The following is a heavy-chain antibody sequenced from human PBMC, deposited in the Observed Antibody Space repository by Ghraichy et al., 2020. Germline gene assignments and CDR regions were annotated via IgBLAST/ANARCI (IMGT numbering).Heavy chain of an antibody. CDR2: IYYSGST. Sequence: SETLSLTCTVSGGSISSSSYYWGWIRQPPGKGLEWIGSIYYSGSTYYNPSLKSRVTISVDTSKNQFSLKLSSVTAADTAVYYCASILYGDYHGGDYWGQGTLVTVSS. V-gene: IGHV4-39*01. J-gene: IGHJ4*02. CDR1: GGSISSSSYY. CDR3: ASILYGDYHGGDY. D-gene: IGHD4-17*01.